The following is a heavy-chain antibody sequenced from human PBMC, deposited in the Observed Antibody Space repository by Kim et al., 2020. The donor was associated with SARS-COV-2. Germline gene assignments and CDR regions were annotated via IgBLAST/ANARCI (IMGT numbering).Heavy chain of an antibody. J-gene: IGHJ4*02. CDR3: ARDYDFWSGSYFDY. D-gene: IGHD3-3*01. Sequence: AQKFQGRVTMTRDTSTSTVYMELSSLRSEDTAVYYCARDYDFWSGSYFDYWGQGTLVTVSS. V-gene: IGHV1-46*01.